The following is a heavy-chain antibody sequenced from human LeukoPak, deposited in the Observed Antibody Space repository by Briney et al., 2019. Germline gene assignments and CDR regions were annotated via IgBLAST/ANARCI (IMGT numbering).Heavy chain of an antibody. CDR1: GFTFSNAW. V-gene: IGHV3-15*01. D-gene: IGHD3-10*01. J-gene: IGHJ4*02. CDR3: TTEFGLDY. Sequence: GGSLRLSCAASGFTFSNAWMSWVRQAPGKGLEWVGRIKSKTGGGTTDYAAPVKGRFTISRDDSKNTLYLQMNSLKTEDTAVYYCTTEFGLDYWGQGTLVTVSS. CDR2: IKSKTGGGTT.